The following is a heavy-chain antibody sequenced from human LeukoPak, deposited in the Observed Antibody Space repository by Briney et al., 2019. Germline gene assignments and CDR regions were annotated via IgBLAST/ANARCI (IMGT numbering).Heavy chain of an antibody. D-gene: IGHD6-13*01. Sequence: SETLSLTCTVSGGSISSYYWSWIRQPAGKGLEWIGRIYTSGSTNYNPSLKSRVTMSVDTSKNQFSLKLSSVTAADTAVHYCARDPAAAGIFDAFDIWGQGTMVTVSS. CDR3: ARDPAAAGIFDAFDI. V-gene: IGHV4-4*07. CDR1: GGSISSYY. J-gene: IGHJ3*02. CDR2: IYTSGST.